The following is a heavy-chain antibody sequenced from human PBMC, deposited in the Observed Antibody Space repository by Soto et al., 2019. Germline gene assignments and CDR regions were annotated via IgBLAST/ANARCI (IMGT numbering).Heavy chain of an antibody. J-gene: IGHJ4*02. CDR3: ARQRVLPAQYFFDY. CDR2: VFTGGST. D-gene: IGHD6-13*01. Sequence: QVQLQESGPGLVKPSETLSLTCTVSGDSVSSGSYIWTWIRQPPGKGLEWIGYVFTGGSTSYHPSLERRVTLSIDTSENQFSLKLNSMTAAETAVYSCARQRVLPAQYFFDYWGQGTLVTVSS. CDR1: GDSVSSGSYI. V-gene: IGHV4-61*01.